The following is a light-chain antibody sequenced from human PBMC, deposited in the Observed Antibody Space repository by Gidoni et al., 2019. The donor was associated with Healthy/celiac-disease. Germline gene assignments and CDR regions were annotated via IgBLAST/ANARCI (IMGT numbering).Light chain of an antibody. V-gene: IGLV3-25*03. CDR2: KDS. J-gene: IGLJ2*01. CDR1: ALPKQY. Sequence: SYELTQPPSVSVFPGQTARITCSGDALPKQYAYWYQQKPGQAPVLVIYKDSERLSGIPERFSGSSSGTTGTLTISGVQAEDEADYYCQSADSSGTYVVFGGGTKLTVL. CDR3: QSADSSGTYVV.